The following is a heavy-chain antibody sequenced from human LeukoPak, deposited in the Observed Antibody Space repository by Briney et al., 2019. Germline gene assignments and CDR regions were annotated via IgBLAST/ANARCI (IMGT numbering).Heavy chain of an antibody. CDR1: GGSISSGDYY. CDR2: ISSSGSTI. V-gene: IGHV3-11*01. D-gene: IGHD6-13*01. Sequence: KSSETLSLTCTVSGGSISSGDYYWSWIRQAPGKGLEWVSYISSSGSTIYYADSVKGRFTISRDNAKNSLYLQMNSLRAEDTAVYYCARDFDPYSSSYSQHWGQGTLVTVSS. J-gene: IGHJ1*01. CDR3: ARDFDPYSSSYSQH.